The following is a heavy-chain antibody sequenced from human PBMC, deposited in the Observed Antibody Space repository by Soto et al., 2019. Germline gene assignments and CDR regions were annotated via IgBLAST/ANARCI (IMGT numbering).Heavy chain of an antibody. J-gene: IGHJ4*02. CDR3: ARERGSGWTCDY. D-gene: IGHD6-19*01. V-gene: IGHV3-48*01. Sequence: EVQLVESGGDLVQPGGSLRLSCAASGFTFSTYSMNWVRQAPGKGLEWVSSISSSSTIYYADSVKGRFTISRDNAQNSLYRRMHSLRAGGTAVYYGARERGSGWTCDYWGQGTLVTVSS. CDR1: GFTFSTYS. CDR2: ISSSSTI.